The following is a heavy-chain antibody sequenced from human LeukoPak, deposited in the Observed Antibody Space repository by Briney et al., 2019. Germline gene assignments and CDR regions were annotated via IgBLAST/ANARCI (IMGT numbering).Heavy chain of an antibody. Sequence: GGSLRLSCAASGFTFSSYPIHWVRQAPGKGLEWVALISYDGSSEYYADSVKGRFTISRDNSENTLYLQMNSLRAEDTAVYYCARGAYINTWRWVDYWGQGTLVTVSS. CDR2: ISYDGSSE. J-gene: IGHJ4*02. V-gene: IGHV3-30-3*01. D-gene: IGHD1-1*01. CDR3: ARGAYINTWRWVDY. CDR1: GFTFSSYP.